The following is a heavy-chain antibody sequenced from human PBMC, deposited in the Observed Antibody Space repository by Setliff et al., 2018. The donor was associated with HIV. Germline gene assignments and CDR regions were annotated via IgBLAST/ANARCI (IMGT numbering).Heavy chain of an antibody. D-gene: IGHD2-8*02. CDR3: ARLIHTGLLYFDY. CDR1: GGSISSYF. Sequence: SETLSLTCTVSGGSISSYFWSWIRQSPGKGLEWIGYIYTSGTTEYNPSLDSRVTISVDTSRDQFSLNLRSVTAADTALYFCARLIHTGLLYFDYWGLGMLVTVSS. CDR2: IYTSGTT. J-gene: IGHJ4*02. V-gene: IGHV4-4*09.